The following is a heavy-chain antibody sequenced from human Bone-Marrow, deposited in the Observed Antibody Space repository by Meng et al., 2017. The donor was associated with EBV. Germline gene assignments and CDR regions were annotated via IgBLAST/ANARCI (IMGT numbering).Heavy chain of an antibody. CDR2: INHSGST. CDR3: ARTLPRYCSGGSCSSRNDY. Sequence: VPRQRCGAGLLKPSETLSPTCAVYGGSFSGYYWSWIRQPPGKGLEWIGEINHSGSTNYNPSLKSRVTISVDTSKNQFSLKLSSVTAADTAVYYCARTLPRYCSGGSCSSRNDYWGQGTLVTVSS. J-gene: IGHJ4*02. CDR1: GGSFSGYY. V-gene: IGHV4-34*01. D-gene: IGHD2-15*01.